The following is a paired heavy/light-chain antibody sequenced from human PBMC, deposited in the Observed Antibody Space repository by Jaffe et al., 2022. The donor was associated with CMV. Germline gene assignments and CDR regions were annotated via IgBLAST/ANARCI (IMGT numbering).Heavy chain of an antibody. Sequence: QVQLVESGGGLVKPGGSLRLSCAASGFTFSDYYMSWIRQAPGKGLEWVSYISSSGSTIYYADSVKGRFTISRDNAKNSLYLQMNSLRAEDTAVYYCARLEQWPYWYFDLWGRGTLVTVSS. CDR3: ARLEQWPYWYFDL. CDR1: GFTFSDYY. V-gene: IGHV3-11*01. CDR2: ISSSGSTI. D-gene: IGHD6-19*01. J-gene: IGHJ2*01.
Light chain of an antibody. V-gene: IGKV2-24*01. CDR1: QSLVHSDGNTY. CDR2: KIS. CDR3: TQATQFPWT. J-gene: IGKJ1*01. Sequence: DIVMTQTPLSSPVTLGQPASISCRSSQSLVHSDGNTYLSWLQQRPGQPPRLLIYKISNRFSGVPDRFSGSGAGTDFTLKISRVEAEDVGVYYCTQATQFPWTFGQGTKVEIK.